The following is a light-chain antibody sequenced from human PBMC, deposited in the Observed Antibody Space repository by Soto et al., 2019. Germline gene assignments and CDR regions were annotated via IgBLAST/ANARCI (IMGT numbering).Light chain of an antibody. V-gene: IGLV2-8*01. CDR3: SSYAGSNNLV. CDR2: EVS. J-gene: IGLJ2*01. Sequence: QSALTQPPSASGSPGQSVTISCTGTSSDVGGYNYVSWYQQHPGKAPKVMIYEVSKQPSGVPDRFSGSKSGNTASLTVSGLQAEDEADYYCSSYAGSNNLVFGGGTKLTVL. CDR1: SSDVGGYNY.